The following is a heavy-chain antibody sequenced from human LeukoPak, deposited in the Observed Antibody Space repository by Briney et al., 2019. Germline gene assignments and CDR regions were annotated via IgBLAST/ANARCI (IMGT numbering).Heavy chain of an antibody. CDR1: GGTFSSYA. CDR2: IIPILGIA. J-gene: IGHJ4*02. Sequence: SVKVSCKASGGTFSSYAISWVRQAPGQGLEWMGRIIPILGIANYAQKFQGRVTITADRSTSTAYMELSSLRSEDTAVYYCARDLSGSPDYWGQGTLVTVSS. V-gene: IGHV1-69*04. CDR3: ARDLSGSPDY. D-gene: IGHD1-26*01.